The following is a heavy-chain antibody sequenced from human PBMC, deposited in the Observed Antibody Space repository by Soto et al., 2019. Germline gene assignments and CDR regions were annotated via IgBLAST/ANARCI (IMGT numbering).Heavy chain of an antibody. V-gene: IGHV1-69*01. D-gene: IGHD1-20*01. CDR2: IIPIFGTA. CDR3: AGSGYNWNRGSHYFDY. J-gene: IGHJ4*02. Sequence: QVQLVQSGAEVKKPGSSVKVSCKASGGTFSSYAISWVRQAPGQGLEWMGGIIPIFGTANYAQKFQGRVTITADESTSTAYMELSRLRSEDTAVYYCAGSGYNWNRGSHYFDYWGQGTLVTVSS. CDR1: GGTFSSYA.